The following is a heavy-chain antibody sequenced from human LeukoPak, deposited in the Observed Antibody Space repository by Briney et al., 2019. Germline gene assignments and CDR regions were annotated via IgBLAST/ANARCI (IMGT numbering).Heavy chain of an antibody. CDR3: ARDCSSTSCWQFAY. Sequence: GRSLRLSCAASGFTFSSYGMHWVRQAPGKGLEWVAVIWYDGSNKYYADSVKGRFTISRDNSKNTLYLQMNSLRAEDTAVYYCARDCSSTSCWQFAYWGQGPLVTVSS. D-gene: IGHD2-2*01. CDR1: GFTFSSYG. J-gene: IGHJ4*02. V-gene: IGHV3-33*01. CDR2: IWYDGSNK.